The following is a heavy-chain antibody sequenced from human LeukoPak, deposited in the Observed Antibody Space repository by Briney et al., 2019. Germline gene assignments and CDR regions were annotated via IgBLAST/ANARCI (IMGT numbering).Heavy chain of an antibody. CDR3: ARDPRADH. J-gene: IGHJ5*02. CDR2: ISYDGNNK. V-gene: IGHV3-30-3*01. CDR1: GFTFSAYP. Sequence: QPGRSLRLSCAASGFTFSAYPFHWVRQAPGKGLEWVAVISYDGNNKFYADSVKGRFTISRDSSKNTLFLQMNSLRPDDTGVYFCARDPRADHWGQGTLVTVSS.